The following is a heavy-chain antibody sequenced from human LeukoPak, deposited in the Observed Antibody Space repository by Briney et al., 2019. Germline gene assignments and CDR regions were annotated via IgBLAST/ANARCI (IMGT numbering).Heavy chain of an antibody. D-gene: IGHD3-10*01. J-gene: IGHJ4*02. CDR2: IYTSGST. Sequence: SETLSLTCTVSGGSISYYYWSWIRQPPGKGLEWIGRIYTSGSTNYNPSLKSRVTMSVDTSKNQFSLKLSSVTAADTAVYYCARDAESVYYGSGTFGYWGQGTPVTVSS. CDR3: ARDAESVYYGSGTFGY. CDR1: GGSISYYY. V-gene: IGHV4-4*07.